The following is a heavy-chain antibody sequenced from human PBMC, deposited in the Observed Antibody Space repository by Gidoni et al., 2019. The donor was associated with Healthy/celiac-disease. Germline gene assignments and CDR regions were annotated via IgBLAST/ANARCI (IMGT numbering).Heavy chain of an antibody. Sequence: QVQLQQWGAGLLKPSETLSLPCAVSGGSFSGSYWSWIRQPPGKGLEWIGEINHSGSTNYNPSLKSRVTISVDTSKNQFSLKLSSVTAADTAVYYCARDGSYGSGSYSYNWFDPWGQGTLVTVSS. CDR3: ARDGSYGSGSYSYNWFDP. J-gene: IGHJ5*02. CDR2: INHSGST. D-gene: IGHD3-10*01. V-gene: IGHV4-34*01. CDR1: GGSFSGSY.